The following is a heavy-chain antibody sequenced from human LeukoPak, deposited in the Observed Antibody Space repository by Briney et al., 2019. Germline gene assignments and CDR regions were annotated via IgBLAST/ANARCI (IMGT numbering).Heavy chain of an antibody. CDR1: GGSNNSYY. J-gene: IGHJ5*02. V-gene: IGHV4-4*09. Sequence: SETLSLTCTVSGGSNNSYYWSWIRQPPGKGLEWIGYSHPSGNTNYSPSLKSRVTISIDMSRNQFSLKLSSVTAADTAVYYCARKAPKKGWFDPWGQGTLVTVSS. CDR3: ARKAPKKGWFDP. CDR2: SHPSGNT.